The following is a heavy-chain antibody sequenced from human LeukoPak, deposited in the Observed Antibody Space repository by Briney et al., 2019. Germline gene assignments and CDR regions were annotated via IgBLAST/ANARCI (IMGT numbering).Heavy chain of an antibody. J-gene: IGHJ4*02. CDR1: GFTFSDYW. V-gene: IGHV3-7*01. Sequence: GGSLRLSCTASGFTFSDYWMTWVRQAPGKGPEWVANIKQDGSQRYHVDSVRGRFTISRDNAKNSLFLQMNGLRAEDTAVYYCARRGGSSSRRSPIDYWGQGTLVTVSS. D-gene: IGHD6-6*01. CDR2: IKQDGSQR. CDR3: ARRGGSSSRRSPIDY.